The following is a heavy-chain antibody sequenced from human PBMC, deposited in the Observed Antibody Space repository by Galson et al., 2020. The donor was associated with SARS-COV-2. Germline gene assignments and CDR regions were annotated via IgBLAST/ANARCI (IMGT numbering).Heavy chain of an antibody. CDR3: ARAGAFTLTFNS. Sequence: SETLSLTCTVSGGAISNYYWNWIRLTPGKGLEWIGYIYDPVTTKYNPSLKSRVTISVDTSKNQFSLKLSSVTTADTAVYYCARAGAFTLTFNSWGQVTLVTVSS. CDR2: IYDPVTT. V-gene: IGHV4-59*01. CDR1: GGAISNYY. J-gene: IGHJ5*02. D-gene: IGHD3-10*01.